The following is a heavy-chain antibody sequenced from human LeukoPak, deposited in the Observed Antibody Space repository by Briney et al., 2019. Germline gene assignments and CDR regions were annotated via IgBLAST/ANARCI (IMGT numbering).Heavy chain of an antibody. CDR3: ARGFSNWNYVGRYYYGMDV. CDR1: GYTFTSYD. Sequence: ASVKVSCKASGYTFTSYDINWVRQATGQGLEWMGWMNPNSGNTVYAQKCQGRVTMTRNTSISTAYMELSSLRSEDTAVYYCARGFSNWNYVGRYYYGMDVWGQGTTVTVSS. V-gene: IGHV1-8*01. CDR2: MNPNSGNT. J-gene: IGHJ6*02. D-gene: IGHD1-7*01.